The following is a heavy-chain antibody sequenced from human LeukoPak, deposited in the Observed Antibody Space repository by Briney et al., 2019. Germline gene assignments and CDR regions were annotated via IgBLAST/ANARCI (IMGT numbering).Heavy chain of an antibody. V-gene: IGHV3-53*01. Sequence: GGSLRLSCAASGFSVTDTSIAWVRQAPGKGLDCISIIYRGEVTSYADSVRGRFIISRDSGTNTLYLQMDSLRADDTATYYCARVVAAIALRDYHYVDVWGKGTMVAVSS. D-gene: IGHD2-21*02. J-gene: IGHJ6*03. CDR2: IYRGEVT. CDR3: ARVVAAIALRDYHYVDV. CDR1: GFSVTDTS.